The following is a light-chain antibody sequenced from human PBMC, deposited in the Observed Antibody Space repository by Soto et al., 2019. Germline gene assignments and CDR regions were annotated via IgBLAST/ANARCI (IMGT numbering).Light chain of an antibody. CDR2: EGS. CDR3: CSYAGSSTWV. J-gene: IGLJ3*02. V-gene: IGLV2-23*01. Sequence: QSALTQPASVSGSPGQSITIYCTGTSSDVGSYNLVSWYQQHPGKHPKLMIYEGSKRPSGVSNRFSGSKSANMASLTISGLQAEDEADYYCCSYAGSSTWVFGGGTKLTVL. CDR1: SSDVGSYNL.